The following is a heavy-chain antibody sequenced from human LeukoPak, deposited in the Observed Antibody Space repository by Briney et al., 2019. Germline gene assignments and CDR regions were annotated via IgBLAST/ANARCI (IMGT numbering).Heavy chain of an antibody. CDR1: GFTVSSNY. J-gene: IGHJ4*02. CDR3: ASTFYGDSPPY. CDR2: IYSGGST. Sequence: GGSLRPSCAASGFTVSSNYMSWVRQAPGKGLEWVSVIYSGGSTYYADSVKGRFTISRDNSKNTLYLQMNSLRAEDTAVYYCASTFYGDSPPYWGQGTLVTVSS. V-gene: IGHV3-66*01. D-gene: IGHD4-17*01.